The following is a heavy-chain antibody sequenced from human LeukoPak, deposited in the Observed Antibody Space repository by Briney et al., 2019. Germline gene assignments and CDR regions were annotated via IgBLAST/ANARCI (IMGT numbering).Heavy chain of an antibody. D-gene: IGHD2-2*01. Sequence: SLKVSCTASGCTFSNYVISWVRQAPGQGLEWMGGINPIFGTANYAQKFQGRVTIIADESTSTAYMEVSSLRSEDTAVYYCAKGYCSSTNCYARGDYWGQGTWSSSPQ. J-gene: IGHJ4*02. CDR2: INPIFGTA. CDR1: GCTFSNYV. CDR3: AKGYCSSTNCYARGDY. V-gene: IGHV1-69*13.